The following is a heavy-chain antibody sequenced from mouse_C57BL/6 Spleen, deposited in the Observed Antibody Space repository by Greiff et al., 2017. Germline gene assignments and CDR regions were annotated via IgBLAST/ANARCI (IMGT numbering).Heavy chain of an antibody. V-gene: IGHV1-5*01. CDR3: TGYYGSSYVENY. D-gene: IGHD1-1*01. CDR1: GYTFTSYW. Sequence: EVQRVESGTVLARPGASVKMSCKTSGYTFTSYWMHWVKQRPGQGLEWIGAIYPGNSDTSYNQKFKGKAKLTAVTSASTAYMELSSLTNEDSAVYYCTGYYGSSYVENYWGQGTTPTVSS. J-gene: IGHJ2*01. CDR2: IYPGNSDT.